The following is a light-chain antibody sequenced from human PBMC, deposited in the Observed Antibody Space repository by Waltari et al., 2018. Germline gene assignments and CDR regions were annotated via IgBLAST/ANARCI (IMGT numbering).Light chain of an antibody. CDR3: CSYAGSSTLYV. V-gene: IGLV2-23*01. Sequence: QSALTKPASVSASPGQSITISCTGTRSDVGSDNHVSRYQQHPGKAPKLIIYEGSKRPSGVSNRFSGSKSGNTASLTIYGLQAEDESDYYCCSYAGSSTLYVFGTGTKVTVL. J-gene: IGLJ1*01. CDR1: RSDVGSDNH. CDR2: EGS.